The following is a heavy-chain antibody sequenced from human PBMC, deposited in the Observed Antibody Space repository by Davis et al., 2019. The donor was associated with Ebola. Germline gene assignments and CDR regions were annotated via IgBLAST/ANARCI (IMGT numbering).Heavy chain of an antibody. V-gene: IGHV3-74*01. CDR3: ARAYGYGGDY. Sequence: GESLKISCAASGFTFSSNWMHWVRQAPGKGLVWVSRTNSDGSITNYADSVKGRFTISRDNAKNTLYLQMNSLRAEDTAVYYCARAYGYGGDYWGQGTLVTVSS. D-gene: IGHD4-23*01. CDR1: GFTFSSNW. J-gene: IGHJ4*02. CDR2: TNSDGSIT.